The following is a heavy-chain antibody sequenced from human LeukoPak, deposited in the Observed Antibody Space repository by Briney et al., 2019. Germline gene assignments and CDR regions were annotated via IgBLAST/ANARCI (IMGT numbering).Heavy chain of an antibody. CDR2: IGSSGSSI. CDR3: AREGRAIAFDI. Sequence: GGSLGLSCAASGFTFSDYYMTWIRQAPGKGLEWVSYIGSSGSSIYHADSVKGRFTISRDNAKNSLYLEMNSLRAEDTAVYYCAREGRAIAFDIWGQGTMVTVSS. V-gene: IGHV3-11*04. D-gene: IGHD3-10*01. J-gene: IGHJ3*02. CDR1: GFTFSDYY.